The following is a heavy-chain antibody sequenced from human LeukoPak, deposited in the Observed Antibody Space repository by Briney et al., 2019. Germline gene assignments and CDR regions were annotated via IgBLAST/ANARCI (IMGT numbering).Heavy chain of an antibody. J-gene: IGHJ6*02. V-gene: IGHV3-48*03. D-gene: IGHD1-26*01. CDR3: ARSRRANYCYYYGMDV. Sequence: GGSLRLSCAASGFTFSSYEMTWVRQAPGKGLEWVSNISSSDTTIHYADSVKGRFTISTDNARNSLYLQMNSLRAEDTAVYYCARSRRANYCYYYGMDVWGQGTTVTVSS. CDR2: ISSSDTTI. CDR1: GFTFSSYE.